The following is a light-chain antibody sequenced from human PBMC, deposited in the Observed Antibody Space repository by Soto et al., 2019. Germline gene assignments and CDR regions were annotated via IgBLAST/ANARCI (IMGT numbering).Light chain of an antibody. V-gene: IGKV3-20*01. Sequence: LTQSPATLSVSPGERATLSCRASQRVSSNLAWYQQTPGRAPRLLIYGASSRATGIPDRFSGSGSGTDFTLTISRLEPEDFAVYYCQQYGSSRVTFGQGTRLE. CDR2: GAS. J-gene: IGKJ5*01. CDR1: QRVSSN. CDR3: QQYGSSRVT.